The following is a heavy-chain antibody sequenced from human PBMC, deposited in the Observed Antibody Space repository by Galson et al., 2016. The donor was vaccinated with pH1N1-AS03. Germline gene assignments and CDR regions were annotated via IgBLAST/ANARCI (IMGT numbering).Heavy chain of an antibody. CDR1: GFTFSDYY. CDR3: ARGEEKSGWYSGFVY. Sequence: SLRLSCAVSGFTFSDYYMSWFRQAPGEGLEWISYIRSSGKTIHYADSVKGRFIISRDNVKNSLLLQMNRLRAEDTAVYYCARGEEKSGWYSGFVYWGQGTLAIVSS. D-gene: IGHD6-19*01. V-gene: IGHV3-11*01. J-gene: IGHJ4*02. CDR2: IRSSGKTI.